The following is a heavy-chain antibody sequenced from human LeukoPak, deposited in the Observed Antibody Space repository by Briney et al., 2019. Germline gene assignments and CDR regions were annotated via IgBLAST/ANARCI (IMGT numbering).Heavy chain of an antibody. CDR1: GYSVTATTSS. V-gene: IGHV6-1*01. D-gene: IGHD3-9*01. CDR3: ATGYQLPY. J-gene: IGHJ4*02. Sequence: SQTLSLTCAISGYSVTATTSSWNWIRHSPSRGLEWLGRTYYRSKWYSDYAVSVQSRIIISADPSKNQFSLQLKSVTPEDTAVYYCATGYQLPYWGQGTRVTVSS. CDR2: TYYRSKWYS.